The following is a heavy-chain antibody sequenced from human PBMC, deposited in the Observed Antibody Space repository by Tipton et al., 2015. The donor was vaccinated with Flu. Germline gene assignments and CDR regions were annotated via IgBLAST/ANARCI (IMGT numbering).Heavy chain of an antibody. CDR1: GSRLTSFW. Sequence: SLRLSCQASGSRLTSFWIGWVRQLPGKGLEWMGVIFLGDSDTTYSPSFRGQVTISADKSISTTYLQWASLKASDTAIYYCARLGHFGITITLPYSAFDVWGQGTAVTVSS. J-gene: IGHJ6*02. CDR2: IFLGDSDT. V-gene: IGHV5-51*01. CDR3: ARLGHFGITITLPYSAFDV. D-gene: IGHD3-10*01.